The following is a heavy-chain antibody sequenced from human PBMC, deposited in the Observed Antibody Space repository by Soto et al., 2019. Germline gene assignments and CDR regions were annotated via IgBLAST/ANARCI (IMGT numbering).Heavy chain of an antibody. Sequence: QVQLVESGGGVVQPGRSLRLSCTASGFSLSSYVMHWERQAAGKGLEWVALISNDVSYNYYADSVKGRFTISRDNSKNTLHLQMISLRSDDTGVYHCAKFALERRYITYDEFDYGGQGILATVSS. V-gene: IGHV3-30*18. CDR1: GFSLSSYV. CDR2: ISNDVSYN. CDR3: AKFALERRYITYDEFDY. J-gene: IGHJ4*02. D-gene: IGHD3-16*01.